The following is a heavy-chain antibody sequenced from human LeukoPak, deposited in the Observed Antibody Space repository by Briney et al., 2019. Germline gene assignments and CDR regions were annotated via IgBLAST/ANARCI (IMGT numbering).Heavy chain of an antibody. D-gene: IGHD3-9*01. Sequence: PGRSLRLSCAASGFTFSSYAMHWVRQAPGKGLEWVAVISYDGSNKYYADPVKGRFTISRDNSKNTLYLQMNSLRAEDTAVYYCARLDILTGYWSEYYFDYWGQGTLVTVSS. V-gene: IGHV3-30-3*01. J-gene: IGHJ4*02. CDR2: ISYDGSNK. CDR3: ARLDILTGYWSEYYFDY. CDR1: GFTFSSYA.